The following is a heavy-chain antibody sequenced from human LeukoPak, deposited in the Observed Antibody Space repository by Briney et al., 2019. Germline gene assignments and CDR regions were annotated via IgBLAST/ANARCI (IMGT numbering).Heavy chain of an antibody. D-gene: IGHD5-18*01. Sequence: GGSLRLSCAASGFTFSGYGMHWVRQAPGKGLEWVGRIKSKTDGGTTDYAAPVKGRFTISRDDSKNTLYLQMNSLKTEDTAVYYCTTDAQGYSYDYWGQGTLVTVSS. CDR1: GFTFSGYG. CDR2: IKSKTDGGTT. J-gene: IGHJ4*02. V-gene: IGHV3-15*01. CDR3: TTDAQGYSYDY.